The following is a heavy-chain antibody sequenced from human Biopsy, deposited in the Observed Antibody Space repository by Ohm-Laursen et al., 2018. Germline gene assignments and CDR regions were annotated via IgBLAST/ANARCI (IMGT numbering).Heavy chain of an antibody. D-gene: IGHD6-19*01. CDR3: ARNTGWYGDLYYFDY. J-gene: IGHJ4*02. CDR2: INPSGSTT. CDR1: GYSFTSYY. Sequence: GPSLKVSCKASGYSFTSYYMHWVRQAPGQGLEWMGMINPSGSTTSYPQIFQGRVTMTRDTSKSTVYMGLSSLRSADTAVYFCARNTGWYGDLYYFDYWGQGTLVTVSS. V-gene: IGHV1-46*01.